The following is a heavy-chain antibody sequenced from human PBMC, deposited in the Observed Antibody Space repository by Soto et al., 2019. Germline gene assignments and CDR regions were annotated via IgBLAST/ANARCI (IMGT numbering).Heavy chain of an antibody. J-gene: IGHJ4*02. CDR3: ARPSVAVTWGPFDY. D-gene: IGHD6-19*01. Sequence: SETLSLTCTVSGGSISAYYWNWVRQPPGKGREWIGNIYYTGSTNYNPSLKSRVTISVDTSKNQFSLKLSSVTAADTAVYYCARPSVAVTWGPFDYWGQGTLVTVSS. CDR1: GGSISAYY. CDR2: IYYTGST. V-gene: IGHV4-59*01.